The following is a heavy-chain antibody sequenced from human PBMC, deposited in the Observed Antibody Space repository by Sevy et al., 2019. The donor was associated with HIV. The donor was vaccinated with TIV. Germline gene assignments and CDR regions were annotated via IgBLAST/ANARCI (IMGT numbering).Heavy chain of an antibody. Sequence: EGSLRLSCAASGFTFSSYAMHWVRQAPGKGLEWVAVISYDGSNKYYADSVKGRFTISRDNSKNTLYLQMNSLRAEDTAVYYCARGYCGGDCYSRPYYYYGMDVWGQGTTVTVSS. V-gene: IGHV3-30-3*01. CDR3: ARGYCGGDCYSRPYYYYGMDV. CDR1: GFTFSSYA. CDR2: ISYDGSNK. D-gene: IGHD2-21*02. J-gene: IGHJ6*02.